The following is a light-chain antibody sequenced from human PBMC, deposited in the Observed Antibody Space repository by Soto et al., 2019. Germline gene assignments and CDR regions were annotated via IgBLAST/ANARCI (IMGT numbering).Light chain of an antibody. CDR3: QQHGTT. V-gene: IGKV3-20*01. CDR2: GAS. Sequence: EIVLTQSPGTLSLSPGERATLSCRASETVAGSYLAWYQQKPGQAPRLLIHGASTRATGIADRFSGSGSGTDFTLTISRLEPEDFAVYYCQQHGTTFGQGTKVDIK. CDR1: ETVAGSY. J-gene: IGKJ1*01.